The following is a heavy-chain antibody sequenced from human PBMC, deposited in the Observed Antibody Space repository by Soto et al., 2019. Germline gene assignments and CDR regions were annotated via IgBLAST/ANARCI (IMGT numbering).Heavy chain of an antibody. CDR1: GFTFSSYG. J-gene: IGHJ3*02. CDR2: ISYDGSNK. D-gene: IGHD3-9*01. V-gene: IGHV3-30*03. CDR3: ARDYDIWTGGGPFDI. Sequence: LRLSCAASGFTFSSYGMHWVRQAPGKGLEWVAVISYDGSNKYYADSVKGRFTISRDNSKNTLYLQMNSLRAEDTAVYYCARDYDIWTGGGPFDIWGQGTMCTVSS.